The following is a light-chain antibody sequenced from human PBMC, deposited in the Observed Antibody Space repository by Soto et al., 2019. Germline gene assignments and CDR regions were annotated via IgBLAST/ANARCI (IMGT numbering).Light chain of an antibody. CDR3: SSYTITTTLVI. J-gene: IGLJ2*01. V-gene: IGLV2-14*01. Sequence: QSALTQPASVSGSPGQSITISCTGTSSDIGGYNYVSWYQQHPGTAPKLIISDVSNRPSGVSNRFSGSRSGNTASLTISGLQAEDEADYYCSSYTITTTLVIFGGGTKLTVL. CDR1: SSDIGGYNY. CDR2: DVS.